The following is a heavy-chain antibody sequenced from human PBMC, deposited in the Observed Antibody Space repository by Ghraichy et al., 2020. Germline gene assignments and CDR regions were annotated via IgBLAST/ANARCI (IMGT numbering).Heavy chain of an antibody. J-gene: IGHJ4*02. D-gene: IGHD4-17*01. CDR3: ARLQKAAYGDYLHPFDY. CDR1: GFTFSSYS. CDR2: ISSSSTI. Sequence: GGSLRLSCAASGFTFSSYSMNWVRQAPGKGLEWVSYISSSSTIYYADSVKGRFTISRDNAKNSLYLQMNSLRDEDTAVYYCARLQKAAYGDYLHPFDYWGQGTLVTVSS. V-gene: IGHV3-48*02.